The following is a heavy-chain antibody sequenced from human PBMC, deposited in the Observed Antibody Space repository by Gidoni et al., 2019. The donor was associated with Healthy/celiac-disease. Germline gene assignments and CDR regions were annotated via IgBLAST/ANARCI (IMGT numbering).Heavy chain of an antibody. V-gene: IGHV1-2*02. Sequence: QVQLVQSGAEVKKPGASVNVSCKASGYTFTGYYMHWVRQAPGQGLEWMGWINHNSGGTNYEQKLQGRVTMTRDTSISTAYMELSRLRADDTAVYYCATEMIPRNTAMPRVDYWGQGTLVTVSS. CDR3: ATEMIPRNTAMPRVDY. D-gene: IGHD5-18*01. CDR1: GYTFTGYY. J-gene: IGHJ4*02. CDR2: INHNSGGT.